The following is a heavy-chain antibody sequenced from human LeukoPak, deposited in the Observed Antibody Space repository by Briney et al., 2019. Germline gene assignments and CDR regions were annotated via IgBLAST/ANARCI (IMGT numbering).Heavy chain of an antibody. V-gene: IGHV4-39*01. J-gene: IGHJ1*01. CDR3: ARRRYYDSTGYLD. Sequence: TSETLSLTCTIPGDSISSSSYYWGWIRQPPGKGLEWIGDIYYRGSTYYNPSLKSRVSISIDTSNNQFSLTLNSVTAADTALYFCARRRYYDSTGYLDWGQGTLVTVSS. CDR1: GDSISSSSYY. CDR2: IYYRGST. D-gene: IGHD3-22*01.